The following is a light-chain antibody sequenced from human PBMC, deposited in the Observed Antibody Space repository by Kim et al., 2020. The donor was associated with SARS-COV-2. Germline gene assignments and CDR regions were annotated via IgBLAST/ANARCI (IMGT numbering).Light chain of an antibody. Sequence: PGDGAALSCRASQSVSRNYLAWYHQRPGQAPRLLIYGASKRADGIPDRFSGSGFGADFTLTISRLEPEDFALYYCQQYGGSPSFTFGQGTRLEIK. CDR1: QSVSRNY. J-gene: IGKJ5*01. CDR2: GAS. V-gene: IGKV3-20*01. CDR3: QQYGGSPSFT.